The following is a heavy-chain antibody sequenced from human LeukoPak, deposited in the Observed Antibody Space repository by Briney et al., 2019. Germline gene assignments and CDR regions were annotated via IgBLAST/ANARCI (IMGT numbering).Heavy chain of an antibody. CDR2: ISSRGSSI. Sequence: GGSLRLSCAASGFIFSSYSMNWVRQAPGKGLEWVSYISSRGSSICYADSVKGRFTISRDNAKNSLYLQMNSLRAEDTAVYYCARDQIVGATTIDYWGQGTLVTVSS. CDR1: GFIFSSYS. D-gene: IGHD1-26*01. CDR3: ARDQIVGATTIDY. J-gene: IGHJ4*02. V-gene: IGHV3-48*04.